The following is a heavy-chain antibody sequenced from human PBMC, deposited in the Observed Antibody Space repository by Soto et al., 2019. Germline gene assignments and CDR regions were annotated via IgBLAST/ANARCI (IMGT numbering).Heavy chain of an antibody. D-gene: IGHD6-13*01. CDR2: ISYDGSNK. J-gene: IGHJ4*02. CDR1: GFTFSSYA. CDR3: ASGSDSSSPRGDY. V-gene: IGHV3-30-3*01. Sequence: GGSLRLSCAASGFTFSSYAMHWVRQAPGKGLEWVAVISYDGSNKYYADSVKGRFTISRDNSKNTLYLQMNSLRAEDTAVYYCASGSDSSSPRGDYWGQGTLVTVSS.